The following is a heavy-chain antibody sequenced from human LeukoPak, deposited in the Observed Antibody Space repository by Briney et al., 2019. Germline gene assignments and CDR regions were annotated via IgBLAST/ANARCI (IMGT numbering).Heavy chain of an antibody. CDR1: GFTVSSNY. CDR2: IYSGGST. J-gene: IGHJ4*02. CDR3: ARENRRDGYNYGDY. V-gene: IGHV3-66*01. Sequence: PGGSLTLSCAASGFTVSSNYMRWVRQAPGKGLEWVTVIYSGGSTYYPDSVKGRFTISRDNSKNTLYLQMNSLRAEDTAVYYCARENRRDGYNYGDYWGQGTLVTVSS. D-gene: IGHD5-24*01.